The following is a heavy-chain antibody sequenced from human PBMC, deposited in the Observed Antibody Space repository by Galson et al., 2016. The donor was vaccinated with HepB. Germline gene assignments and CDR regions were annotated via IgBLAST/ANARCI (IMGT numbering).Heavy chain of an antibody. Sequence: SLRLSCAASGFTFNTYNMNWVRQTPGKGLELVSSITSSSSYIYYADSVKGRFTISRDNAKNSLYLQMNSLRAEDTAIYYCAKDRGDYIWGTYRYTFDAFGVWGQGTMVAVSS. CDR3: AKDRGDYIWGTYRYTFDAFGV. CDR1: GFTFNTYN. V-gene: IGHV3-21*01. J-gene: IGHJ3*01. CDR2: ITSSSSYI. D-gene: IGHD3-16*02.